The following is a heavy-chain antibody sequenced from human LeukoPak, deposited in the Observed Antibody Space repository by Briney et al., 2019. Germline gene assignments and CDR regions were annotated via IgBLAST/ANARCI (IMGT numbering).Heavy chain of an antibody. Sequence: PSETLSLTCAVYGGSFSGYYWSWIRQPPGKGLEWIGEINHSGSTNYNPSLKSRVTISVDTSKNQFSLKLSSVTAADTAVYYCARPHPPRKDIWGQGTMATVSS. CDR1: GGSFSGYY. CDR3: ARPHPPRKDI. J-gene: IGHJ3*02. CDR2: INHSGST. V-gene: IGHV4-34*01.